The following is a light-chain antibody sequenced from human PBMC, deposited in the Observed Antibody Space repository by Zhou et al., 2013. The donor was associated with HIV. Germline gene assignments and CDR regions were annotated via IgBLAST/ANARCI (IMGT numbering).Light chain of an antibody. CDR2: AAS. CDR1: QGISSY. J-gene: IGKJ1*01. CDR3: QQYYSYPRT. V-gene: IGKV1-9*01. Sequence: DIQLTQSPSFLSASVGDRVTITCRASQGISSYLAWYQQKPGKAPKLLIYAASTLQSGVPSRFSGSGSGTEFTLTISSLQPEDFATYYCQQYYSYPRTFGQGT.